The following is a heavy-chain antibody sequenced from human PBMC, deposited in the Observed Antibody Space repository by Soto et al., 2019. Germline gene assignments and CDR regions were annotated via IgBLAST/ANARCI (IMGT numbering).Heavy chain of an antibody. Sequence: EVQLVESGGGLVQPGGSLKLSCIASGFAFSGFDIHWVRQASGEGLEWVGRIKTKAESYATALAASVKGRFTISRDDSKNTAYLEMNSLKTEDTAMYYCTRRHCSGGGCYSDFDYWGQGTLVTVSS. CDR1: GFAFSGFD. V-gene: IGHV3-73*01. CDR3: TRRHCSGGGCYSDFDY. D-gene: IGHD2-15*01. J-gene: IGHJ4*02. CDR2: IKTKAESYAT.